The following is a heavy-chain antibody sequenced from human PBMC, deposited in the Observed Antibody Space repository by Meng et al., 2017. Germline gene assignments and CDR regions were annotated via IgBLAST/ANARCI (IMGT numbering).Heavy chain of an antibody. J-gene: IGHJ4*02. CDR3: ARVGSFLRDY. D-gene: IGHD2/OR15-2a*01. V-gene: IGHV4-34*02. CDR1: GGSFSGYY. Sequence: QVQIKQWGAGLLKPAGTLSLTCAFYGGSFSGYYWSWIRQPPGKGLEWIGEINHSGSTNYNPSLKSRVTISVDTSKNQFSLKLSSVTAADTAVYYCARVGSFLRDYWGQGTLVTVSS. CDR2: INHSGST.